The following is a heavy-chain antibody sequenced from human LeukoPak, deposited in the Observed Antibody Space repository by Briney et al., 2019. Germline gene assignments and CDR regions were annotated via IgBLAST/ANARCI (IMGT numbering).Heavy chain of an antibody. CDR1: GYTFTTYY. V-gene: IGHV1-46*01. CDR3: AREAPTTSSSTSQGFDY. Sequence: GASVKVSCKASGYTFTTYYMHWVRQAPGQGLEWMGIINSSGGGTTYAQKFQGRVTMTRDTSTSTVYMELSSLRSEDTAVYYCAREAPTTSSSTSQGFDYWGQGTLVTVSS. CDR2: INSSGGGT. J-gene: IGHJ4*02. D-gene: IGHD2-2*01.